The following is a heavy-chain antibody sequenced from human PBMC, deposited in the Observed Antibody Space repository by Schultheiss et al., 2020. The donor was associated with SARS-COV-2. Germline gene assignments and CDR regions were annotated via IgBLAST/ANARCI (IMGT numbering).Heavy chain of an antibody. D-gene: IGHD3-22*01. CDR2: ISSIGSDI. V-gene: IGHV3-21*01. Sequence: GGSLRLSCTASGFTFSSYSMNWVRQAPGKGLEWVSSISSIGSDIYYAVSVKGRFTISRDNARNSLYLEMNSLRAEDTAVYYCARSDGEYYDRFQGRHYCYGMDVWGQGTTVTVSS. J-gene: IGHJ6*02. CDR3: ARSDGEYYDRFQGRHYCYGMDV. CDR1: GFTFSSYS.